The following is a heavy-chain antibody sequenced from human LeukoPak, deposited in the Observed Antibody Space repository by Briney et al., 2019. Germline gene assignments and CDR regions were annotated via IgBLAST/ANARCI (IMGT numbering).Heavy chain of an antibody. D-gene: IGHD3-3*01. CDR3: ARARSYDFWAGDPYYYMDV. Sequence: ASVKVSCKASGYTFTSYGISWVRQAPGQGLEWMGWISAYNGNTNYAQKLQGRVTMTTDTSTSTAYMELRSLRSDDTAVYYCARARSYDFWAGDPYYYMDVWGKGTTVTVSS. CDR1: GYTFTSYG. V-gene: IGHV1-18*01. J-gene: IGHJ6*03. CDR2: ISAYNGNT.